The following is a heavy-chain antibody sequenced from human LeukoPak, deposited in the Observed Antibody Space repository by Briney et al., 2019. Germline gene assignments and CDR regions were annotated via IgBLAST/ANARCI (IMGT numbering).Heavy chain of an antibody. V-gene: IGHV4-59*11. D-gene: IGHD5-24*01. Sequence: SETLSLTCTVSGGSMSSHYWSWIRQPPGKGLEWIGYISYTGSTNYNPSLKSRVTISVDTSKNLFSLKLTSVTAADTAVYYCARTITQMAPYVYWGQGTLVIVSS. J-gene: IGHJ4*02. CDR3: ARTITQMAPYVY. CDR2: ISYTGST. CDR1: GGSMSSHY.